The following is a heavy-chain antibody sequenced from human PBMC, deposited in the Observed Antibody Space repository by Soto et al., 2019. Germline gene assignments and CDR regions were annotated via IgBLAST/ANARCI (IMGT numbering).Heavy chain of an antibody. CDR2: ISYDGSNK. Sequence: GGSLRLSCAASGFTFSSYAMHWVRQAPGKGLEWVAVISYDGSNKYYADSVKGRFTISRDNSKNTLYLQMNSLRAEDTAVYYCARPFGGQYQLLSHFDYCGQGTLVTVSS. D-gene: IGHD2-2*01. V-gene: IGHV3-30*04. CDR3: ARPFGGQYQLLSHFDY. CDR1: GFTFSSYA. J-gene: IGHJ4*02.